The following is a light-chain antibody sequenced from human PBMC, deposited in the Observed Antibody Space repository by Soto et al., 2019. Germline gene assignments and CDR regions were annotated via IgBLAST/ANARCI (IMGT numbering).Light chain of an antibody. CDR3: SSYTSSSTPHV. V-gene: IGLV2-14*01. CDR1: CSDVGGYNY. Sequence: QSALTQPASVSGSPGQSITISCTGTCSDVGGYNYVSWYQQHPGKAPKLMIYEVSNRPSGVSNRFSGSKSGTKASLTISGLQAEDEADSYFSSYTSSSTPHVFGPGTKLTVL. J-gene: IGLJ1*01. CDR2: EVS.